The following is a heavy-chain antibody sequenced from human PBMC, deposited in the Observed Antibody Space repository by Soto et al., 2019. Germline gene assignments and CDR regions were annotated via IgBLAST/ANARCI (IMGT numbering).Heavy chain of an antibody. CDR3: ASARGYSTFKYGFHFDY. CDR2: ISYDVNNK. V-gene: IGHV3-30-3*01. D-gene: IGHD5-18*01. J-gene: IGHJ4*02. Sequence: QVQLVESGGGVVQPGRSLRLSCAASGFTFSSYAMHWVRQAPGKGLEWVAVISYDVNNKYYADSVKGRFTISRDNSKRTLYLQMNSEGPEDTALYFCASARGYSTFKYGFHFDYWGQGSLVTVSS. CDR1: GFTFSSYA.